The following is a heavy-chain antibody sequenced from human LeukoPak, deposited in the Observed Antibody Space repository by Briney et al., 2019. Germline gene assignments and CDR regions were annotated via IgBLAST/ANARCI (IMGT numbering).Heavy chain of an antibody. D-gene: IGHD2-2*01. Sequence: SVKVSCKASGGTFSSYAISWVRQAPGQGLEWMGGIIPIFGTANYAQKFQGRVTITTDESTSTAYMELSSLRSEDTAVYYCARDYGVPAAKWFDPWGQGTLVTVSS. V-gene: IGHV1-69*05. CDR1: GGTFSSYA. J-gene: IGHJ5*02. CDR3: ARDYGVPAAKWFDP. CDR2: IIPIFGTA.